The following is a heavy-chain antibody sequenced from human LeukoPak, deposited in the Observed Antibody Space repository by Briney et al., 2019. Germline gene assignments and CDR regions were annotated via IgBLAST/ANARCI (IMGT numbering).Heavy chain of an antibody. J-gene: IGHJ3*02. D-gene: IGHD2-21*02. CDR1: GYTFTGYY. V-gene: IGHV1-2*02. Sequence: GASVKVSCKASGYTFTGYYMHWVRQAPGQGLEWMGWINPNSGGTNYAQKFQGRVTMTRDTSISTAYMELSRLRSDDTAVYYCARVEAYCGGDCASDDAFDIWGQGTMVTVSS. CDR3: ARVEAYCGGDCASDDAFDI. CDR2: INPNSGGT.